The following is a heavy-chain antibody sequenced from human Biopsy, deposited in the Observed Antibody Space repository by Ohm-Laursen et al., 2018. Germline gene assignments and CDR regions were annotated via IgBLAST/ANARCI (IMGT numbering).Heavy chain of an antibody. V-gene: IGHV4-34*01. Sequence: SDTLSLTCAVYNVSFSSFYWSWIRQPPGKGLEWIGEISHTGSTNYNPPLKSRVFMSVDTSGSQFSLKLSSVTAADTAVYYCARLSTLFGVADFTDDWGQGTLVTVSS. D-gene: IGHD3-3*01. CDR2: ISHTGST. CDR3: ARLSTLFGVADFTDD. J-gene: IGHJ4*02. CDR1: NVSFSSFY.